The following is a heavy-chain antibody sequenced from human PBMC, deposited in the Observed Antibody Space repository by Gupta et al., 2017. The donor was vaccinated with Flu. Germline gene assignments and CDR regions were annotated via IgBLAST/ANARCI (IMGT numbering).Heavy chain of an antibody. V-gene: IGHV3-7*01. D-gene: IGHD3-10*01. CDR1: GFTFPDSF. CDR2: IRKDGSEE. Sequence: EVQVVQYGGGLARPGGSLRVSCLGPGFTFPDSFCHWLRSAPGKRLEWVATIRKDGSEEKYADSAEGRFTISRDNARNSMSLQMDSLRPDDTAVYYCARLGPFESGSFYRHFDYWGQGALVIVSS. CDR3: ARLGPFESGSFYRHFDY. J-gene: IGHJ4*02.